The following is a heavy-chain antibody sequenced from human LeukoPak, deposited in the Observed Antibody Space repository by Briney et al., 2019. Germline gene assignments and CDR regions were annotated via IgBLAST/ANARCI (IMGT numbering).Heavy chain of an antibody. CDR1: GFTFDDYG. Sequence: PGGSLRLSCAASGFTFDDYGMSWVRQAPGKGLEWISGVNWNGGSTGYADSVKGRFTISRDNAKNSLYLQMNSLRAEDTALYYCAKADSSGYYYYFDYWGQGTLVTVSS. CDR2: VNWNGGST. V-gene: IGHV3-20*04. CDR3: AKADSSGYYYYFDY. J-gene: IGHJ4*02. D-gene: IGHD3-22*01.